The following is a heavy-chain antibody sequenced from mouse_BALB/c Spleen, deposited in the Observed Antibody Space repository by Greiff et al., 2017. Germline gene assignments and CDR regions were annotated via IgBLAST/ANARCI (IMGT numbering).Heavy chain of an antibody. D-gene: IGHD3-3*01. CDR1: GYAFSSYW. CDR2: IYPGDGDT. V-gene: IGHV1-80*01. CDR3: ARGGGTGWYFDV. Sequence: QVQLKESGAELVRPGSSVKISCKASGYAFSSYWMNWVKQRPGQGLEWIGQIYPGDGDTNYNGKFKGKATLTADKSSSTAYMQLSSLTSEDSAVYFCARGGGTGWYFDVWGAGTTVTVSS. J-gene: IGHJ1*01.